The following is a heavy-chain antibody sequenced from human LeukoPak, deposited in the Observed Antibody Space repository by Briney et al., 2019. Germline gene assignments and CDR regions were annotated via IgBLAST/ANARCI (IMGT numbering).Heavy chain of an antibody. CDR1: GGTFSGYY. Sequence: SETLSLTCAVYGGTFSGYYWSWIRQPPGNGLEWIGEINHSGNTNYNPSLKSRVTISIDTSKNQFSLKLSSVTAADTAIYYCARPFLRFSSGWHFDYWGQGILVTVSS. CDR3: ARPFLRFSSGWHFDY. CDR2: INHSGNT. J-gene: IGHJ4*02. V-gene: IGHV4-34*01. D-gene: IGHD6-19*01.